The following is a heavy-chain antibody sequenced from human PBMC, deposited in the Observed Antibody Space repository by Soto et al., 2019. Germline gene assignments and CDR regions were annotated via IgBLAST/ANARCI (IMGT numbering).Heavy chain of an antibody. Sequence: SGPTLVNPTQTLTLTCTFSGFSLTSSGISVSWIRQSPGRALEWLALIDWRDDKYYNTSLKTRLTISKDTSKNQVVLTMTSMDPVDTATYYCARTHLAGAIPWYYFDFWGQGTRVTVSS. CDR1: GFSLTSSGIS. CDR2: IDWRDDK. CDR3: ARTHLAGAIPWYYFDF. D-gene: IGHD1-26*01. J-gene: IGHJ4*01. V-gene: IGHV2-70*01.